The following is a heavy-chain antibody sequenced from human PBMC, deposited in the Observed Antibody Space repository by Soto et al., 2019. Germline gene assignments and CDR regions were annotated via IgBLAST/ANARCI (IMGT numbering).Heavy chain of an antibody. Sequence: WGSLRLSCAASGFTFSNAWMSWVRQAPGKGLEWVGRIKSKTDGGTTDYAAPVKGRFTISRDDSKNTLYLQMNSLKTEDTAVYYCTTVVEWLSAPYYYYMDVWGKGTTVTVSS. D-gene: IGHD3-3*01. V-gene: IGHV3-15*01. CDR3: TTVVEWLSAPYYYYMDV. CDR1: GFTFSNAW. CDR2: IKSKTDGGTT. J-gene: IGHJ6*03.